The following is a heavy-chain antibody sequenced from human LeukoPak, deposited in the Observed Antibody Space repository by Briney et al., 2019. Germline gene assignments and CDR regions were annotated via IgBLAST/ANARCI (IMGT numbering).Heavy chain of an antibody. CDR3: ARGQWLVRVYFDY. J-gene: IGHJ4*02. D-gene: IGHD6-19*01. V-gene: IGHV4-39*07. Sequence: SETLSLTCTVSGGSISSSSYYWGWIRQPPGKGLEWIGSIYYSGSTYYNPSLKSRVTISVDTSKNQFSLKLSSVTAADTAVYYCARGQWLVRVYFDYWGQGTLVTVSS. CDR1: GGSISSSSYY. CDR2: IYYSGST.